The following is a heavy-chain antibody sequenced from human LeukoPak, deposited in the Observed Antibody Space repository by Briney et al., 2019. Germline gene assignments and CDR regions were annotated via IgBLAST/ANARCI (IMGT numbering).Heavy chain of an antibody. CDR3: ARDPNVLGITPYYFDF. Sequence: GGSLRLSCAASGFTFDDYGMSWVRQAPGKGLEWVANIKQDGSEKYYVDSVKGRFTISRDNAKNSLFLKTDTLRGDDTGIYYCARDPNVLGITPYYFDFWGQGTLVTVSS. D-gene: IGHD3-10*02. CDR2: IKQDGSEK. J-gene: IGHJ4*02. CDR1: GFTFDDYG. V-gene: IGHV3-7*01.